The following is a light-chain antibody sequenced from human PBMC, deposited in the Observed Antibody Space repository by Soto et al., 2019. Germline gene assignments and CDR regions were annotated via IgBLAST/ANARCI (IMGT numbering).Light chain of an antibody. V-gene: IGKV1-5*03. J-gene: IGKJ1*01. CDR3: QHYNSYSEA. CDR1: QSISSR. CDR2: KAS. Sequence: DIQMTQSPSTLSASVGDRVTISCRASQSISSRLAWYQQKPGKAPNLLIYKASTLESGVPSRFSGSGSGTDFTLTISSLQPDDFATYYCQHYNSYSEAFGQGTKVDI.